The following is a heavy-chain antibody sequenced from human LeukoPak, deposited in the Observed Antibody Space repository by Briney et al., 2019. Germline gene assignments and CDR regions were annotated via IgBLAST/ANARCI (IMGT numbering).Heavy chain of an antibody. CDR2: INTNTGIA. J-gene: IGHJ3*02. CDR1: GYTFTSYA. D-gene: IGHD3-22*01. V-gene: IGHV7-4-1*02. Sequence: ASVKVSCKASGYTFTSYAMNWGRHAPGHGLECGGYINTNTGIAPYAQGFTGRFVFSLDTSVSTAYLQISSLKAEDTAVYYRERERPNQYYYDSSGYFRYAFDIWGQGTMVTVSS. CDR3: ERERPNQYYYDSSGYFRYAFDI.